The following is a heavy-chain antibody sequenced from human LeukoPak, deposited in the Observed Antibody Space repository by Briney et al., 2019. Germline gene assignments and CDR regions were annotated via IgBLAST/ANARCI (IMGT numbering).Heavy chain of an antibody. V-gene: IGHV4-59*01. Sequence: PSETLSLTCTVSGGSISSFYWSWIRQPPGKGLEWIGYIYYSGSTNYNPSLKSRVTISVDTSKNQFSLKLTSVTAADTALYYCARSQFSGNWFDPWGQGTLVTVSS. CDR3: ARSQFSGNWFDP. CDR1: GGSISSFY. J-gene: IGHJ5*02. CDR2: IYYSGST.